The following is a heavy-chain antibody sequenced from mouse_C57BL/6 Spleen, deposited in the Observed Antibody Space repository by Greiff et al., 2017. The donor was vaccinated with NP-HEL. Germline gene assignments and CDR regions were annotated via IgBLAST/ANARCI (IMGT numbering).Heavy chain of an antibody. CDR1: GFTFSSYA. Sequence: EVQLVESGGGLVKPGGSLKLSCAASGFTFSSYAMSWVRQTPEKRLEWVATISDGGSYTYYPDNVKGRFTISRDNAKNNLYLQMSHLKSEDTAMYYCARDGLRWSYYFDYWGQGTTLTVSS. D-gene: IGHD1-1*02. V-gene: IGHV5-4*01. CDR2: ISDGGSYT. J-gene: IGHJ2*01. CDR3: ARDGLRWSYYFDY.